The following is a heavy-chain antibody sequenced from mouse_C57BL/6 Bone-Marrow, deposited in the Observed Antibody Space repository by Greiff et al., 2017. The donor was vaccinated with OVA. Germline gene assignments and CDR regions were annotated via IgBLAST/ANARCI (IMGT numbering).Heavy chain of an antibody. CDR2: IYPRSGNT. Sequence: QVQLKESGAELARPGASVKLSCKASGYTFTSYGISWVKQRTGQGLEWIGEIYPRSGNTYYNEKFKGKATLTADKSSSTAYMELRSLTSEDSAGYFCARDLRGNIGSWGQRTSVTVSS. CDR1: GYTFTSYG. V-gene: IGHV1-81*01. D-gene: IGHD2-14*01. CDR3: ARDLRGNIGS. J-gene: IGHJ4*01.